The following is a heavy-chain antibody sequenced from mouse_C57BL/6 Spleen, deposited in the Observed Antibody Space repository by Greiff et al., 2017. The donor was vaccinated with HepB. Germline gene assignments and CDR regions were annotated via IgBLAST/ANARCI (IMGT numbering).Heavy chain of an antibody. V-gene: IGHV1-82*01. CDR1: GYAFSSSW. D-gene: IGHD3-2*02. CDR3: ARDSSGGFDY. CDR2: IYPGDGDT. Sequence: VQLQQSGPELVKPGASVKISCKASGYAFSSSWMNWVKQRPGKGLEWIGRIYPGDGDTNYNGKFKGKATLTADKSSSTAYMQLSSLTSEDSAVYFCARDSSGGFDYWGQSTTLTVSS. J-gene: IGHJ2*01.